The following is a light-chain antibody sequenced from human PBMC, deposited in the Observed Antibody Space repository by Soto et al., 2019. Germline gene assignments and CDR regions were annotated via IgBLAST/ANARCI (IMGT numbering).Light chain of an antibody. CDR3: LQYGYSPWT. CDR1: ESVNSAY. J-gene: IGKJ1*01. Sequence: EIVLTQSPVTLSLSPGERATLSCRASESVNSAYLAWYQHRPAQAPRLLIYGASSRATGVPDRFSGSGSGTEFTLTITRLEPADFALYYCLQYGYSPWTFGLGTKVEIK. V-gene: IGKV3-20*01. CDR2: GAS.